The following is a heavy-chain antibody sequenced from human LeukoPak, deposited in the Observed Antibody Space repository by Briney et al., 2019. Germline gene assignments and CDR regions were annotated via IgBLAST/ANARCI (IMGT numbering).Heavy chain of an antibody. J-gene: IGHJ2*01. CDR1: GLTVSSNY. V-gene: IGHV3-66*02. CDR3: ARDRFTGARNWYFDL. Sequence: GGSLRLSCAASGLTVSSNYMNWVRQAPGKGLEWVSVFYSGGDTYYADSVKGRFTISGDNSKNTLYLQMTSLRAEDTAVYYCARDRFTGARNWYFDLWARGTLVTVSS. D-gene: IGHD7-27*01. CDR2: FYSGGDT.